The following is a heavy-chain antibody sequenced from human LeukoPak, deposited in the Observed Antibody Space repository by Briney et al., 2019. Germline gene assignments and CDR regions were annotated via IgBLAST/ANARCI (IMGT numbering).Heavy chain of an antibody. CDR3: AREGGAAFDY. J-gene: IGHJ4*02. CDR1: GFTFSSYA. CDR2: ISYDGSNK. V-gene: IGHV3-30-3*01. D-gene: IGHD3-16*01. Sequence: GGSLRLSCAASGFTFSSYAMHWVRQAPGKGLEWVAVISYDGSNKYYADSVKGRFTISRDNSKNTLYLQMNSLRAEDTAVYYCAREGGAAFDYWGQGTLVTVSS.